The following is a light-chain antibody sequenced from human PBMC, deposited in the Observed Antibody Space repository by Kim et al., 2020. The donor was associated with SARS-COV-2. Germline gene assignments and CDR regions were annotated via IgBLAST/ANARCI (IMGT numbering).Light chain of an antibody. Sequence: SVSPGETATISCTGDNLQFIYVCWYQRTAGHSPVLVLYQDNKRPSGIPERFSGSNSGNTATLTISGTQAVDEADYYCQVWDNSLGVFGAGTKLTVL. J-gene: IGLJ2*01. CDR1: NLQFIY. CDR3: QVWDNSLGV. V-gene: IGLV3-1*01. CDR2: QDN.